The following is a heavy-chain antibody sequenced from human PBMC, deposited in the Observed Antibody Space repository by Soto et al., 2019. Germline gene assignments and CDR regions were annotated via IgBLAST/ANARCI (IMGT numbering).Heavy chain of an antibody. CDR3: ARVIWSGHLTSDL. V-gene: IGHV3-48*01. CDR2: ISSSSSTI. CDR1: GFTFSSNS. J-gene: IGHJ5*02. D-gene: IGHD3-3*01. Sequence: EVQVVESGGGLVQPGGSLRLSCAASGFTFSSNSMNWVRQAPGKGLEWISYISSSSSTIYADSVKGRFTISRDNAKNSLSLQMNSLRAEDTAVYYCARVIWSGHLTSDLWGQGTLVTVSS.